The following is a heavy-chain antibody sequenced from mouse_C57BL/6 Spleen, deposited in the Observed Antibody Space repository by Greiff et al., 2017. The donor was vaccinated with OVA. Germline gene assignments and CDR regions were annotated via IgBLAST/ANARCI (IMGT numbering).Heavy chain of an antibody. CDR3: ARDRGYYDYGWYFDV. D-gene: IGHD2-4*01. CDR2: ISDGGSYT. Sequence: VQLKESGGGLVKPGGSLKLSCAASGFTFSSYAMSWVRQTPEKRLEWVATISDGGSYTYYPDNVKGRFTISRDNAKNNLYLQMSHLKSEDTAMYYCARDRGYYDYGWYFDVWGTGTTVTVSS. J-gene: IGHJ1*03. V-gene: IGHV5-4*01. CDR1: GFTFSSYA.